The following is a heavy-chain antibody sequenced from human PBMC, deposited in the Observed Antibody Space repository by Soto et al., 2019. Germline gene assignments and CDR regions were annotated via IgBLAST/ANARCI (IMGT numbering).Heavy chain of an antibody. V-gene: IGHV1-69*01. CDR1: GGTFSSYA. CDR2: IIPIFGTA. CDR3: ARGPTTPPYYFDY. J-gene: IGHJ4*02. D-gene: IGHD1-1*01. Sequence: QVQLVQSGAEVKKPGSSVKVSCKASGGTFSSYAISWVRQAPGQGLEWMGGIIPIFGTANYAQKFQGRVTIPPDEATSTAYMGLNSLTSEDTAVNYCARGPTTPPYYFDYGDKGTLVTVSS.